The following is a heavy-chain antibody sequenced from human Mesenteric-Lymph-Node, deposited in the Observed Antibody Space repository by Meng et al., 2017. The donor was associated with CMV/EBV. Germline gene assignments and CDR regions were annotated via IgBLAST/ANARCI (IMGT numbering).Heavy chain of an antibody. J-gene: IGHJ3*02. CDR2: INPNSGGT. CDR3: ARDSDLDFWSGYYDI. Sequence: ASVKVSCKASGYTFTGYYMHWVRQAPGQGLEWMGWINPNSGGTNYAQKFQGRVTMTRDTSISTAYMELSRLRSDDTAVYYCARDSDLDFWSGYYDIWGQGTMVTVSS. V-gene: IGHV1-2*02. CDR1: GYTFTGYY. D-gene: IGHD3-3*01.